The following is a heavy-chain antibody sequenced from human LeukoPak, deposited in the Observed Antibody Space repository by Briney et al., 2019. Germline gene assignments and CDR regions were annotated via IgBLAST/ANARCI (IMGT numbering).Heavy chain of an antibody. V-gene: IGHV3-23*01. CDR2: IADSGGNT. D-gene: IGHD2/OR15-2a*01. CDR1: GFTFNMYG. Sequence: PGGSLRLSCAASGFTFNMYGMGWVRQAPGKWPEWVAAIADSGGNTYYADSVKGRFTISRDNSRNTLSLQMNSLRAEDTAVYYCAKGHNNYYFMIDYWGQGTLVTVSS. J-gene: IGHJ4*02. CDR3: AKGHNNYYFMIDY.